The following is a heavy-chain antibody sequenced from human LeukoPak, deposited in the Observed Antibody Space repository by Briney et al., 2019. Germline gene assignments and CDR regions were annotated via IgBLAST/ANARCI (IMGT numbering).Heavy chain of an antibody. D-gene: IGHD2-15*01. CDR3: AKAPVTTCRGAFCYPFDY. J-gene: IGHJ4*02. CDR1: GFTFSSYA. CDR2: ISETGNT. Sequence: GGSLRLSCAASGFTFSSYAMSWVRQAPGQGLKWVSAISETGNTYHPASAKGRFTISRDSSKNTLFLQMNRLRPEDAAVYYCAKAPVTTCRGAFCYPFDYWGLGTLVTVSS. V-gene: IGHV3-23*01.